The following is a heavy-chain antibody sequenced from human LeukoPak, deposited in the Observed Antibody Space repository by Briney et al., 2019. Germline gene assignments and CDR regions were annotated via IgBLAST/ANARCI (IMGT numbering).Heavy chain of an antibody. J-gene: IGHJ6*03. CDR3: ARVWGVGGRPGYMDV. Sequence: SETLSLTCTVSGGSISSYYWSWIRQPPGKGLEWIGYIYYSGSTNYNPSLKSRVTISVDTSKNQFSLKLSSVTAADTAVYYCARVWGVGGRPGYMDVWGKGTTVTVSS. CDR1: GGSISSYY. CDR2: IYYSGST. V-gene: IGHV4-59*01. D-gene: IGHD6-6*01.